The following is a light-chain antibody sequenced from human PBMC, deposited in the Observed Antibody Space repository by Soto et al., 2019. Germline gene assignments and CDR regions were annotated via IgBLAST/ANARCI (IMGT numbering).Light chain of an antibody. CDR1: QSLSSTY. V-gene: IGKV3-20*01. Sequence: EIVLTQSPGTLSLSPGERATLSCRASQSLSSTYLAWYQQKPGQAPRLLIDGASNRATGIPDRFSGSGSGTDVTLTINRLEPEDFAVYYCQQYCSSPLTFGQGTKVEIK. J-gene: IGKJ1*01. CDR3: QQYCSSPLT. CDR2: GAS.